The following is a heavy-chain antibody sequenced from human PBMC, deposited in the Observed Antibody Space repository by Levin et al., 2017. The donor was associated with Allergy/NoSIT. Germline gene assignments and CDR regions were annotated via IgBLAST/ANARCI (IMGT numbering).Heavy chain of an antibody. J-gene: IGHJ4*02. Sequence: PGESLKISCKASGYTFTGYYMHWVRQAPGQGLEWMGWINPNSGGTNYAQKLQGRVTMTRDSSISTAYMELSGLRSDDTAVYYCARWRMDLDCFDYWGQGTLVTVSS. CDR1: GYTFTGYY. CDR3: ARWRMDLDCFDY. D-gene: IGHD2-2*03. CDR2: INPNSGGT. V-gene: IGHV1-2*02.